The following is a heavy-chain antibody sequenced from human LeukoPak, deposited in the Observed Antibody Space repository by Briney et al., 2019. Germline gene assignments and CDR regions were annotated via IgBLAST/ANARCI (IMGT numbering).Heavy chain of an antibody. V-gene: IGHV1-8*01. Sequence: ASVKVSCKASGYTLTSYDINWVRQATGQGLEWMGWMNPNSGNTGYAQKFQGRVTMTRNTSISTAYMELSSLRSEDTAVYYCARGTVRGGRNWFDPWGQGTLVTVSS. CDR1: GYTLTSYD. CDR2: MNPNSGNT. D-gene: IGHD3-10*01. CDR3: ARGTVRGGRNWFDP. J-gene: IGHJ5*02.